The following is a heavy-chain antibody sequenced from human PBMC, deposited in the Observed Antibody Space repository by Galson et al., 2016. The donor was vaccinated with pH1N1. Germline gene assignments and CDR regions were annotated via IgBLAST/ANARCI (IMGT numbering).Heavy chain of an antibody. V-gene: IGHV3-7*01. D-gene: IGHD2-15*01. CDR3: VREYCSGGACFPFFDF. CDR2: IKEAGSER. CDR1: GFSFSTYW. Sequence: SLRLSCAASGFSFSTYWMNWVRQAPGKGLEWVANIKEAGSERCYVDSVRGRFTVSRDNADNVLYLQMNSLRPEDTAVYYCVREYCSGGACFPFFDFRGQGTLVTVSS. J-gene: IGHJ4*02.